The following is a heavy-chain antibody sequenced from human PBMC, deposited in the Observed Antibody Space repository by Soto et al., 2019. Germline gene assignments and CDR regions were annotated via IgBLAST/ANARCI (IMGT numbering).Heavy chain of an antibody. CDR2: IYPGESDT. CDR1: GYSFSPYL. Sequence: GESLKNLRKGSGYSFSPYLIGWGRQMPGEGLEGKGIIYPGESDTRYSPSFQGQVTISADKSISTVYLQWSSLKASDNAMYYCARTRLRGGYYYYYGMDVWGQGTTVTVSS. D-gene: IGHD3-10*01. V-gene: IGHV5-51*01. CDR3: ARTRLRGGYYYYYGMDV. J-gene: IGHJ6*02.